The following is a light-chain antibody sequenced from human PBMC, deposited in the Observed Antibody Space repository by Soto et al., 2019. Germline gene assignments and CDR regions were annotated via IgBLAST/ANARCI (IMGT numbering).Light chain of an antibody. J-gene: IGKJ5*01. V-gene: IGKV3D-15*01. CDR2: GAS. Sequence: EIVMTQSPATLSVSPGEGATLSCRASQNIANNLAWYQQRPGQAPRLLIYGASTRATGIPATFSGSGSGTEFTLSISRLQSEDFTLYYSQQYYNWRAITFGQGTRLEIK. CDR1: QNIANN. CDR3: QQYYNWRAIT.